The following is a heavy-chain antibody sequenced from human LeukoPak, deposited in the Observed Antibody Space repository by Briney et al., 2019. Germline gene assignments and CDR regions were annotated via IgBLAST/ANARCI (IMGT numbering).Heavy chain of an antibody. CDR1: GFTFSSYA. J-gene: IGHJ4*02. V-gene: IGHV3-23*03. CDR3: AKDHVGTWSALDY. Sequence: PGGPLRLSCAASGFTFSSYAMSWVRQAPGKGLEWVSVIYSGDSSYYADSVKGRFTISRDNSKNTLYLQMHSLRAEDTAVYYCAKDHVGTWSALDYWGQGTLVTVSS. CDR2: IYSGDSS. D-gene: IGHD6-13*01.